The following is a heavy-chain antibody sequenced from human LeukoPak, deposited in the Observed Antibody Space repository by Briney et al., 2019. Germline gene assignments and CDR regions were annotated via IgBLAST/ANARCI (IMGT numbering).Heavy chain of an antibody. CDR1: GFSISRFA. CDR3: AKAPAIRDTIFGPFDY. CDR2: VSFDGNNK. D-gene: IGHD3-3*01. V-gene: IGHV3-30-3*01. Sequence: GGSLRLSCEASGFSISRFAMHWVRQAPGKGLEWVAVVSFDGNNKLYAVSVQGRFTISTDKSKNTLYLQMNSLRAEDMALYYCAKAPAIRDTIFGPFDYWGQGTLVTVSS. J-gene: IGHJ4*02.